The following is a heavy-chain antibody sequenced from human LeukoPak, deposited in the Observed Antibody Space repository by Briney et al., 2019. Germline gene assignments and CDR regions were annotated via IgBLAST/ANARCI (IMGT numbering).Heavy chain of an antibody. Sequence: SETLSLTCTVSGVSISSYYSNWIRQHPGNGQEWIGYIYYSGSTNYNPSLKSRVTISVDTSKNQFSLKLSSVTAADTAVYYCARDRSRDGYNLAYWGQGTLVTVSS. V-gene: IGHV4-59*01. CDR1: GVSISSYY. CDR3: ARDRSRDGYNLAY. J-gene: IGHJ4*02. CDR2: IYYSGST. D-gene: IGHD5-24*01.